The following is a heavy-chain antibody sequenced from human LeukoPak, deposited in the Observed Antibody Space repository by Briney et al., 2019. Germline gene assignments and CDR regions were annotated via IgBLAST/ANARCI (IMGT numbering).Heavy chain of an antibody. CDR3: AKEHSPATMVRGVTLGHP. CDR2: IFYDGSNK. CDR1: GFTFTNYA. V-gene: IGHV3-30*04. J-gene: IGHJ5*02. Sequence: PGGSLRLSCAASGFTFTNYALHWVRQAPGKGLEWVAVIFYDGSNKYYADSVKGRFTISRDNSKDTLYLQMNSLRPEDTAVYYCAKEHSPATMVRGVTLGHPWGQGTLVTVSS. D-gene: IGHD3-10*01.